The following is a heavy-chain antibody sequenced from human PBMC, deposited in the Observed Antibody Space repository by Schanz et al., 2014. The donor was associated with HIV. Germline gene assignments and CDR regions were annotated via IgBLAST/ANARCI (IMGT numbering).Heavy chain of an antibody. CDR2: ISGSSSTI. CDR1: GFTLRSYS. D-gene: IGHD3-3*01. J-gene: IGHJ6*02. CDR3: AREAYYFDFWNGQYYYYGLDV. Sequence: EVQLVESGGGLEQPGGSLRLSCEASGFTLRSYSMNWVRQAPGKGLEWISYISGSSSTIYYAGSVKGRFTISRDNAKNSLFLQMNSLKDDDTAVYYCAREAYYFDFWNGQYYYYGLDVWGQGTTVTVSS. V-gene: IGHV3-48*02.